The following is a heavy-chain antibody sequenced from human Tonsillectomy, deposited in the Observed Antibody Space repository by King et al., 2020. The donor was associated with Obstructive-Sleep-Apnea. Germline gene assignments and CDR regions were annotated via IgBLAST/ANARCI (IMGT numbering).Heavy chain of an antibody. CDR1: GYTFTSYY. D-gene: IGHD3-3*01. Sequence: VQLVESGAEVKKPGASVKVSCKASGYTFTSYYMHCVRQAPGQGRECMGIITPRGGSTSYAQKFQGIVTMTRDTSTSTVYMELSSLRSEDTAVSYCARGTPRRTIFGVVIIPDYYYYYGMDVWGQGTTVTVSS. J-gene: IGHJ6*02. V-gene: IGHV1-46*01. CDR2: ITPRGGST. CDR3: ARGTPRRTIFGVVIIPDYYYYYGMDV.